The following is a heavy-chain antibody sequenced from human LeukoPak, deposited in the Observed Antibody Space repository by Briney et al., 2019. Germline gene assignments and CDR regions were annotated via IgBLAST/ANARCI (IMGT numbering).Heavy chain of an antibody. J-gene: IGHJ4*02. CDR1: GYTFTSYG. CDR3: ARLSFFGDFWSGYYLQGTQYFDY. Sequence: GASVKVSCKASGYTFTSYGISWVRRAPGQGLEWMGWISAYNGNTNYAQKLQGRVTMTTDTSTSTAYMELRSLRSDDTAVYYCARLSFFGDFWSGYYLQGTQYFDYWGQGTLVTVSS. D-gene: IGHD3-3*01. CDR2: ISAYNGNT. V-gene: IGHV1-18*01.